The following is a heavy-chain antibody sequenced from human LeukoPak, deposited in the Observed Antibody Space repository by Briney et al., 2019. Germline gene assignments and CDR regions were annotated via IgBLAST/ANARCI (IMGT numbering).Heavy chain of an antibody. D-gene: IGHD1-26*01. Sequence: PGGSLILSCAASGFTFSPYWMHWVRQAPGKGLVWVSHINSGGSSTSYADSVKGRFTISRDNAKNTLFLQMHSLRADDTAVYYCARSFGGTYYFDYWGQGTLVTVSS. CDR2: INSGGSST. CDR3: ARSFGGTYYFDY. V-gene: IGHV3-74*01. CDR1: GFTFSPYW. J-gene: IGHJ4*02.